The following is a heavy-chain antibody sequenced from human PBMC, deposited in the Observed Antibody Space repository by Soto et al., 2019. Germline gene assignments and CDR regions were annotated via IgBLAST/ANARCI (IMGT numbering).Heavy chain of an antibody. CDR2: IFSSGST. D-gene: IGHD5-12*01. Sequence: SETLSLTCTVSGGSINTFYWSWVRQPAGKGLEWIGRIFSSGSTSFNPSLESRVAMSVDTSKNHFSLNLSSVTAADMAVYYCAREGSYSAYNFAHGIQLWSFDFWGQGALGTVSS. V-gene: IGHV4-4*07. J-gene: IGHJ4*02. CDR3: AREGSYSAYNFAHGIQLWSFDF. CDR1: GGSINTFY.